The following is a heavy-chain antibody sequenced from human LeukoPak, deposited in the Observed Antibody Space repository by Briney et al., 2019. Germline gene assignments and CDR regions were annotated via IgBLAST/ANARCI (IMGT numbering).Heavy chain of an antibody. Sequence: PSETLSLTCTVSGGSISSSSYYWGWIRQPPGKGLEWIGSIYHSGSTYYNPSLKSRVTIPVDTSRNQFSLKLSSVTAADTAVYYCASLDPLPGFGYYYYYGMDVWGQGTTVTVSS. V-gene: IGHV4-39*01. D-gene: IGHD3-10*01. CDR2: IYHSGST. CDR3: ASLDPLPGFGYYYYYGMDV. J-gene: IGHJ6*02. CDR1: GGSISSSSYY.